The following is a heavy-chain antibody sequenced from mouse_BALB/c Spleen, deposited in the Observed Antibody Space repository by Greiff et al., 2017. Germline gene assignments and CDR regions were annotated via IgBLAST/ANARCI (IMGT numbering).Heavy chain of an antibody. CDR2: ISSGSSTI. CDR3: ARSCYRYDGVDY. J-gene: IGHJ2*01. CDR1: GFTFSSFG. V-gene: IGHV5-17*02. Sequence: DVQLVESGGGLVQPGGSRKLSCAASGFTFSSFGMHWVRQAPEKGLEWVAYISSGSSTIYYADTVKGRFTISRDNPKNTLFLQMTSLRSEDTAMYYCARSCYRYDGVDYWGQGTTLTVSS. D-gene: IGHD2-14*01.